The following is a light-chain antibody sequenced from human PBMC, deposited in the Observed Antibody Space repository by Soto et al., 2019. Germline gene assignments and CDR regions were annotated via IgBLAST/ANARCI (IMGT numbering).Light chain of an antibody. Sequence: EIVLAQSPATLSVTPGERITLSCRATQTIGQKLAWYLQRPGQAPSLLMYGASTRATDIPARFSASVSGTVFTLTITGLQSEDFAVYYCQQYNGWPWTFGQGTKVDIK. J-gene: IGKJ1*01. V-gene: IGKV3-15*01. CDR1: QTIGQK. CDR3: QQYNGWPWT. CDR2: GAS.